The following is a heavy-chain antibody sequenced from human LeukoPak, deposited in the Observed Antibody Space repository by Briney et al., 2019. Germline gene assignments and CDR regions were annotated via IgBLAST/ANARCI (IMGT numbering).Heavy chain of an antibody. CDR3: ARDLATIAHYYNYMDV. Sequence: GGSLRLSCAASGFTVSSNYMSWVRQAPGKGLEWVSVIYSGGSTYYADSVKGRFTISRDNSKNTLYLQMNSLRAEDTAVYYCARDLATIAHYYNYMDVWGKGTTVTVSS. CDR1: GFTVSSNY. V-gene: IGHV3-66*02. J-gene: IGHJ6*03. D-gene: IGHD5-12*01. CDR2: IYSGGST.